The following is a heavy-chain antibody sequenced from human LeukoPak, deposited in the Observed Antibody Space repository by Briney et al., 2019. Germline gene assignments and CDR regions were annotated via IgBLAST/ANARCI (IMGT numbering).Heavy chain of an antibody. CDR3: ASSYDNARYSSSSNDGMDV. Sequence: PGGSLRLSCAASGFTFSSYEMNWVRQAPGKGLEWGSYISSSGSTIYYADSVKGRFTISRDNARNSLYLQMNSLRAEDTAVYYCASSYDNARYSSSSNDGMDVWGQGTTVTVSS. V-gene: IGHV3-48*03. CDR1: GFTFSSYE. D-gene: IGHD6-6*01. CDR2: ISSSGSTI. J-gene: IGHJ6*02.